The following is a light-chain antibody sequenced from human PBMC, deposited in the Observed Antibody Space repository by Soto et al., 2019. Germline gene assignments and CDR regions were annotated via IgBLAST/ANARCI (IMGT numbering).Light chain of an antibody. CDR3: VLYMGLGISV. V-gene: IGLV8-61*01. Sequence: QTVVTQEPSFSVSPGGTVTFTCGLSSGSVSTNYYPSWYQQTPGQAPRTLIYNTNSRSSGVPDRFSGSILGNKAALTITGAQADDESEYYCVLYMGLGISVFGGGTQLTVL. J-gene: IGLJ2*01. CDR2: NTN. CDR1: SGSVSTNYY.